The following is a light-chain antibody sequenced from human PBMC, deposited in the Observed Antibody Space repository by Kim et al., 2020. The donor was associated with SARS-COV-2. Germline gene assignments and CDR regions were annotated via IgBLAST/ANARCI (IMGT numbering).Light chain of an antibody. CDR2: GAS. Sequence: APGGRATLSCRASQSVSRNYLAWYQQKPGQAPRLLIYGASTRATGIPDRFSGSGSGTDFTLTVSRLEPEDFAVYYCQQYGSLPRTFGQGTKVDIK. V-gene: IGKV3-20*01. CDR1: QSVSRNY. CDR3: QQYGSLPRT. J-gene: IGKJ1*01.